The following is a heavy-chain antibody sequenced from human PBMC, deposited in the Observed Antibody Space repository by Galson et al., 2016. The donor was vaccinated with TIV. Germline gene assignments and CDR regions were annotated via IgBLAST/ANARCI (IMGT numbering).Heavy chain of an antibody. CDR2: IIPIYATT. Sequence: SVKVSCKASGGTFRSYTIIWVRQAPGQGLEWLGGIIPIYATTNYAQNFQGRVTITADASASTVYMELGSLRSEDTAVYFCARAPHEGYNWNQYFQHWGQGTRGTVSS. J-gene: IGHJ1*01. CDR1: GGTFRSYT. CDR3: ARAPHEGYNWNQYFQH. V-gene: IGHV1-69*13. D-gene: IGHD1-20*01.